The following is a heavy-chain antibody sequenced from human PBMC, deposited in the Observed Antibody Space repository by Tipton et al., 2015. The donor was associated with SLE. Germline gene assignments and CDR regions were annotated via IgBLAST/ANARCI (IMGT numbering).Heavy chain of an antibody. Sequence: SLRLSCAASGFTFNNYGMHWVRQAPGRGLQWVAFIRHDGSAKYYADSLQGRFSVSRDNSENTLYLQMNSLRAEDTAVYYCVTRSRGLVGSFGAPLDVWGHGITVSVSS. J-gene: IGHJ6*02. D-gene: IGHD1-26*01. CDR2: IRHDGSAK. CDR3: VTRSRGLVGSFGAPLDV. V-gene: IGHV3-30*02. CDR1: GFTFNNYG.